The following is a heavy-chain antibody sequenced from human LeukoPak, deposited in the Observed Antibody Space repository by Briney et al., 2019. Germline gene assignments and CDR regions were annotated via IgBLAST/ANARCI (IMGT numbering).Heavy chain of an antibody. CDR2: IYHSGST. CDR1: GGSISSGGYS. V-gene: IGHV4-30-2*01. Sequence: SETLSLTCAVSGGSISSGGYSWSWIRQPPGKGLEWIGYIYHSGSTYYNPSLKSRVTISVDRSKNQFSLKLSSVTAADTAVYYCASHSGSCYESSFDIWGQGTMVTVSS. CDR3: ASHSGSCYESSFDI. J-gene: IGHJ3*02. D-gene: IGHD1-26*01.